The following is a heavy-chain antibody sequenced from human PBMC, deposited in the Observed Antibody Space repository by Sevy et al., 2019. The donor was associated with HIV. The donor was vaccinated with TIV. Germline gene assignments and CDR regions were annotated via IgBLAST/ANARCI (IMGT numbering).Heavy chain of an antibody. CDR2: IRSKAGGGTT. V-gene: IGHV3-15*01. CDR3: TTDHRRDGIVVVPFEY. J-gene: IGHJ4*02. D-gene: IGHD2-15*01. Sequence: GGSLRLSCAASGFTFSNARMSWVRQSPGKGLEWVGRIRSKAGGGTTDYATIVKGKLTISREDSRDILYQQLNSLETEDTAVYYCTTDHRRDGIVVVPFEYWGQGTLVTVSS. CDR1: GFTFSNAR.